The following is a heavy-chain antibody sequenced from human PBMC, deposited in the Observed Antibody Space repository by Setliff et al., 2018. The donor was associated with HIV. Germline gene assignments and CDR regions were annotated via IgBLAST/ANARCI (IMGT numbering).Heavy chain of an antibody. J-gene: IGHJ6*03. CDR3: AREGKFRYYYYMDV. CDR2: INAGNGNT. V-gene: IGHV1-3*01. CDR1: GYTFTSYA. D-gene: IGHD3-10*01. Sequence: ASVKVSCKASGYTFTSYAMHWVRQAPGQRLEWMGWINAGNGNTKYSQKFQGRVTITRDTSASTAYMELSSLRSEDTAVYYCAREGKFRYYYYMDVWGKGTMVTVSS.